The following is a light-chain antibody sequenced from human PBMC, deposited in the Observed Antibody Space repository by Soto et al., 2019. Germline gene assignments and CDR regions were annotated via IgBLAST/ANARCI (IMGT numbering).Light chain of an antibody. V-gene: IGLV2-23*02. J-gene: IGLJ1*01. Sequence: QSVLAQPAFVSGSPGQSIAISCTGTSSDVGSYNLVSWYQQHPGKAPKLMIYEVSKRPSGVSNRFSGSKSGNTASLTISGLQAEDEADYYCCSYAGSSTFGPYVFGTGTKVTV. CDR1: SSDVGSYNL. CDR3: CSYAGSSTFGPYV. CDR2: EVS.